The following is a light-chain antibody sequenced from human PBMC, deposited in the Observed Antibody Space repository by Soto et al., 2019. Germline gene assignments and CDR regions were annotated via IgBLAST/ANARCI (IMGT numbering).Light chain of an antibody. CDR2: DAS. CDR3: HSRA. J-gene: IGKJ5*01. CDR1: QTISRW. V-gene: IGKV1-5*01. Sequence: DIQLTQSPSTLSASVGDRVTITCRASQTISRWLAWYQQKPGRAPKLLIYDASTLESGVPSRFSGSGSETEFTLTISRLQPDDFATYFCHSRAFGQGTRLEI.